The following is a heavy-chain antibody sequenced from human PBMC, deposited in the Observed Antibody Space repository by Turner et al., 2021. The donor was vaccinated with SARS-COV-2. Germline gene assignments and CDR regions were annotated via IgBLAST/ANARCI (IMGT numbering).Heavy chain of an antibody. CDR1: GFTFSSYW. CDR2: INGDGSRT. CDR3: ARDGDATLRGFQY. J-gene: IGHJ1*01. V-gene: IGHV3-74*03. D-gene: IGHD3-10*01. Sequence: DVQLVESGGGLVHPGGSLRPSCAASGFTFSSYWMHWVRQVPGKEPMWVSRINGDGSRTTYADYVMGRFTISRDNAKNSLYLEMNSLRADDTAVYYCARDGDATLRGFQYWGQGSLVIVSP.